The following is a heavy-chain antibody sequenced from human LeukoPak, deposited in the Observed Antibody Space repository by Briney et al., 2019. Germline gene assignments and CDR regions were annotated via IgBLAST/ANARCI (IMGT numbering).Heavy chain of an antibody. J-gene: IGHJ4*02. Sequence: GGSLRLSCAASGFTFSNYAMGWVRQAPGKGLEWVSGISGSDYAYYTDSVKGRFTISRDNSKNTLYLQMNTLRAEDTAVYYCAKETNQAVAGALDYWGQGTLVTVSS. CDR3: AKETNQAVAGALDY. CDR2: ISGSDYA. CDR1: GFTFSNYA. D-gene: IGHD6-19*01. V-gene: IGHV3-23*01.